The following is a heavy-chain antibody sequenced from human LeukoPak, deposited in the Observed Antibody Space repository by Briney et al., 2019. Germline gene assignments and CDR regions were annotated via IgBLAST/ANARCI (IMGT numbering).Heavy chain of an antibody. Sequence: SETLSLTCAVYGGSFSGYYWNSIRQPPGMGLGWIGEINHNGSTNYNPSLQSRVTILVDTSKNQFSLKLSSVTAADTAVYYCARGKALRFLDWLPPSGTFDIWGLGTMVSVSS. V-gene: IGHV4-34*01. J-gene: IGHJ3*02. CDR1: GGSFSGYY. D-gene: IGHD3-3*01. CDR2: INHNGST. CDR3: ARGKALRFLDWLPPSGTFDI.